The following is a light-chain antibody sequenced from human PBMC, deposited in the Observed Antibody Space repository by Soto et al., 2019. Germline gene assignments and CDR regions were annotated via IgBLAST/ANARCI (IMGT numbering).Light chain of an antibody. CDR2: LGS. Sequence: DIVMTQSPLYLSVTPGEPASISCRSSQSLLHSNGYNYLDWYLQKPGQSPQLLIYLGSNRASGVPDRFSGSGSGTDFTLKISRVEAEDVGVYYCMQVLQKTLGQGTKVDIK. V-gene: IGKV2-28*01. CDR1: QSLLHSNGYNY. CDR3: MQVLQKT. J-gene: IGKJ1*01.